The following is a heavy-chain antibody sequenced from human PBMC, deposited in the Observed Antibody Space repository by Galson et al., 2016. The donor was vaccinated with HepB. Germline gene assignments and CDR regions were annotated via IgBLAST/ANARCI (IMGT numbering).Heavy chain of an antibody. CDR3: AKDWSYYPNNFQS. V-gene: IGHV3-23*01. Sequence: SLRLSCAASGFIFGNYAMTWVRQAPGKGLEWVSTIVGSGAYTYHTDSVKGRFTISRDNSKNTVSLQMNSLRVEDTAIYYCAKDWSYYPNNFQSWGQGTLVSVSS. CDR1: GFIFGNYA. CDR2: IVGSGAYT. D-gene: IGHD1-26*01. J-gene: IGHJ1*01.